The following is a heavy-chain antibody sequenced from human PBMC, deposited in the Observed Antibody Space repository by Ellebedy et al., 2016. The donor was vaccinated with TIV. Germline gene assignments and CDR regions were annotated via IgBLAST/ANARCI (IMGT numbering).Heavy chain of an antibody. CDR1: GYTFTSYG. J-gene: IGHJ6*02. V-gene: IGHV1-18*01. CDR2: LSGYSGNR. CDR3: ARGSGSYTYGMDV. D-gene: IGHD1-26*01. Sequence: AASVKVSCKASGYTFTSYGFSWVRQAPGQGLEWMGWLSGYSGNRNYAQKLQGRVTMTTDTSTNTAYMELRSLRSEDTAVYFCARGSGSYTYGMDVWGQGTTVTVS.